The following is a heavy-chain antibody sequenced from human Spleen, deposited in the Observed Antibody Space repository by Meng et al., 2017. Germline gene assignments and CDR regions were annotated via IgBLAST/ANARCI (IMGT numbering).Heavy chain of an antibody. Sequence: QVKLVQSGAEVKKPGVSVKVSCKSSEYSFSNYYLHWMRQAPGQGLEWLGVSNPGGGSTNYAQKFQGRVTMTRDTSANTVYMELGSLKSEDTAVYYCVREFRGGYFDYWGQGTLVTVSS. CDR3: VREFRGGYFDY. CDR1: EYSFSNYY. CDR2: SNPGGGST. V-gene: IGHV1-46*01. J-gene: IGHJ4*02. D-gene: IGHD3-16*01.